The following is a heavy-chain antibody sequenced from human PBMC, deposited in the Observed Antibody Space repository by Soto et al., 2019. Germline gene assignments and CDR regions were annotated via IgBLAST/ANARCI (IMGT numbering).Heavy chain of an antibody. V-gene: IGHV4-30-2*01. CDR1: GGSISSGGYS. CDR2: IYHSGST. J-gene: IGHJ4*02. CDR3: ARHLGYSYGPGVFDY. Sequence: SETLSLTCAVSGGSISSGGYSWSWIRQPPGKGLEWIGYIYHSGSTYYNPSLKSRVTISVDRSKNQFSLKLSSVTAADTAVYYCARHLGYSYGPGVFDYWGQGTLLTVSS. D-gene: IGHD5-18*01.